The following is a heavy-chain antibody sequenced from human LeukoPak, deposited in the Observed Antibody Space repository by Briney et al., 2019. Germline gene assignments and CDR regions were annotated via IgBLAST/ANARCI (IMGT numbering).Heavy chain of an antibody. CDR1: GGSLSSYY. Sequence: SETLSLTCTVSGGSLSSYYWTWIRQPPGKGLEWIGYIYYSGSTNYNPSLKSRVTISVDTSKNQFSLKLSSVTAADTAVYYCARHGPPAYYDILTGYYGVPYYFDYWGQGTLVTVSS. CDR2: IYYSGST. D-gene: IGHD3-9*01. J-gene: IGHJ4*02. CDR3: ARHGPPAYYDILTGYYGVPYYFDY. V-gene: IGHV4-59*08.